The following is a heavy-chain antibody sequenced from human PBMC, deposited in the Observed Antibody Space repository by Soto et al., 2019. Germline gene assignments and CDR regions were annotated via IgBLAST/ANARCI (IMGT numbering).Heavy chain of an antibody. J-gene: IGHJ6*03. CDR1: GCTFSIYA. D-gene: IGHD6-19*01. Sequence: SVKVSCTASGCTFSIYAISWVRQAPGQGLEWMGRIIPILGIANYAQKFQGRVTITADKSTSTAYMELSSLRSEDTAVYYCATYSPPRGIAVAGTDYYYMDVWGKGTTVTVSS. V-gene: IGHV1-69*04. CDR3: ATYSPPRGIAVAGTDYYYMDV. CDR2: IIPILGIA.